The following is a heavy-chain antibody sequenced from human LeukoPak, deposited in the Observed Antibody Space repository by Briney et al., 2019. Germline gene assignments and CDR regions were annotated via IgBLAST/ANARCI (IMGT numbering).Heavy chain of an antibody. J-gene: IGHJ4*02. Sequence: GGSLRLSCAASGFTFADYAMHWVRQVPGKGLEWVSGITWNSGSIGYADSVEGRFTISRDNAKNSLYLQMNSLRAEDTAVYYCARGTTPQPWDFDYWGQGTLVTVSS. D-gene: IGHD1-1*01. V-gene: IGHV3-9*01. CDR3: ARGTTPQPWDFDY. CDR1: GFTFADYA. CDR2: ITWNSGSI.